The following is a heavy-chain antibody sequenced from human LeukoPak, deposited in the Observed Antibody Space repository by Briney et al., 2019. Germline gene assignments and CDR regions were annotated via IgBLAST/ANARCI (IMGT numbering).Heavy chain of an antibody. D-gene: IGHD6-6*01. V-gene: IGHV1-69-2*01. Sequence: ASVKVSCKVSGYTFTDYYMHWVQQAPGKGLEWMGLVDPEDGETIYAEKFQGRVTITADTSTDTAYMELSSLRSEDTAVYYCATDRSSSAVRSPFDYWGQGTLVTVSS. CDR2: VDPEDGET. CDR3: ATDRSSSAVRSPFDY. CDR1: GYTFTDYY. J-gene: IGHJ4*02.